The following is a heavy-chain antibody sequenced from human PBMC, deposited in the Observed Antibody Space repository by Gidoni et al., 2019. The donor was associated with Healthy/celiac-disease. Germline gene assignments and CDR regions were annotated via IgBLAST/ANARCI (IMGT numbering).Heavy chain of an antibody. J-gene: IGHJ6*02. CDR1: GFTFSSYG. V-gene: IGHV3-33*01. CDR2: IWYDGSNK. CDR3: ARARDSLIGMDV. D-gene: IGHD2-21*02. Sequence: QVQLVESGGGVVQPGRSLRLSCAASGFTFSSYGMHWVRQAPGKGLEWVAVIWYDGSNKYYADSVKGRFTISRDNSKNTLYLQMNSLRAEDTAVYYCARARDSLIGMDVWGQGTTVTVSS.